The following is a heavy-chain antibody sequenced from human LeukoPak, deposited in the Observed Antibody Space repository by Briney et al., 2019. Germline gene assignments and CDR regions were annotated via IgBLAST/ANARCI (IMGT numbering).Heavy chain of an antibody. CDR3: AKEYVTIFGVVIDY. Sequence: GGSLRLSCAASGFTFSSYGMHWVRQAPGKGLEWVAFIRYDGSNKYYADSVKGRFTISRDNSKNTLYLQMNSLRAEDTAVYYCAKEYVTIFGVVIDYWGQGTLVTVSS. J-gene: IGHJ4*02. CDR2: IRYDGSNK. V-gene: IGHV3-30*02. CDR1: GFTFSSYG. D-gene: IGHD3-3*01.